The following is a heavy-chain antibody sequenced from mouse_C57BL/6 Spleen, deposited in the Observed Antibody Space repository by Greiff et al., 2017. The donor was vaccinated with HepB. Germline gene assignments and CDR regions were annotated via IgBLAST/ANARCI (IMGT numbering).Heavy chain of an antibody. D-gene: IGHD2-5*01. CDR1: GYTFTSYW. CDR3: ARGDYYSNSWFAY. Sequence: VQLQQSGAELVKPGASVKMSCKASGYTFTSYWITWVKQRPGQGLEWIGDIYPGSGSTNYNEKFKSKATLTVDTSSSTAYMQLSSLTSEESAVYYCARGDYYSNSWFAYWGQGTLVTVSA. J-gene: IGHJ3*01. V-gene: IGHV1-55*01. CDR2: IYPGSGST.